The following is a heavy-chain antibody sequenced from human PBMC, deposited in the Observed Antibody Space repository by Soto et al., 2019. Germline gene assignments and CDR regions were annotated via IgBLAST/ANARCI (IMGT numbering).Heavy chain of an antibody. CDR3: ARDHSGYYFDY. J-gene: IGHJ4*02. V-gene: IGHV3-33*01. CDR2: IWYDGSNK. Sequence: LRLSCAASGFTFSNYGMHWVRQAPGKGLEWVAVIWYDGSNKYHADSVKGRFTISRDDSKNTVYLQMNSLRAEDTAVYYCARDHSGYYFDYWGQRTLVTVSS. CDR1: GFTFSNYG. D-gene: IGHD5-12*01.